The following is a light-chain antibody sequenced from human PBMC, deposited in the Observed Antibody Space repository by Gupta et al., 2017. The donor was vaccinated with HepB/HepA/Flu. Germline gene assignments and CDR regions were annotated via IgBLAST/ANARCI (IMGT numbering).Light chain of an antibody. J-gene: IGKJ2*01. CDR2: YAS. CDR1: QCIRTN. Sequence: EIVMTQSPGTLSASLGERVTLSCKASQCIRTNLAWYQQKPGQAPRLLLFYASTWATGGPDRFSGSGSGRDCTLPISSLHSEECEVYYCQQYKNGHQGLYTFGQGTKMEI. V-gene: IGKV3-15*01. CDR3: QQYKNGHQGLYT.